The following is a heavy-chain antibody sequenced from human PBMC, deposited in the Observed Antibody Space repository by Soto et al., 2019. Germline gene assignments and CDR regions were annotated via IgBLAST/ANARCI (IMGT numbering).Heavy chain of an antibody. CDR3: ARDSSSSMDV. V-gene: IGHV4-30-4*01. CDR1: GGSIGSGDYY. Sequence: SETLSLTCTVSGGSIGSGDYYWSWIRQPPGKGLEWIGYIYYSGSTYYNPSLKSRVTISVDTSKNQFSLKLSSVAAADTAVYYCARDSSSSMDVWGQGTTVTVSS. CDR2: IYYSGST. J-gene: IGHJ6*02. D-gene: IGHD6-6*01.